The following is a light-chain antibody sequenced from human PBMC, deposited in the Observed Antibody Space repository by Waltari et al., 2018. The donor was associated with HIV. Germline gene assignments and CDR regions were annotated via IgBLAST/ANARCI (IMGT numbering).Light chain of an antibody. CDR1: ALPTQY. CDR3: QSVDAGGTQVV. CDR2: QDT. V-gene: IGLV3-25*03. J-gene: IGLJ2*01. Sequence: YELTQPPSVSVPPGQTAAITCSGDALPTQYRFWDQQRPGQGPGMVIFQDTQRASGIPERFSGSSSGTTVTLTISGVQTEDEADYYCQSVDAGGTQVVFGGGTKLSVL.